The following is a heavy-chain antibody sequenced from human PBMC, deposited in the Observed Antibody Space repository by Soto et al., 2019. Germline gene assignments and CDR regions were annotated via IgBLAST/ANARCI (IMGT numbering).Heavy chain of an antibody. J-gene: IGHJ4*02. CDR1: GFTFSSYG. V-gene: IGHV3-30*03. CDR2: ISYDGSNK. D-gene: IGHD3-22*01. CDR3: ARDPYYYDSSGYFYY. Sequence: HPGGSLRLSCAASGFTFSSYGMHWVRQAPGKGLEWVAVISYDGSNKYYADSVKGRFTISRDNSKNTLYLQMNSLRAEDTAVYYCARDPYYYDSSGYFYYWGQGTLVTVSS.